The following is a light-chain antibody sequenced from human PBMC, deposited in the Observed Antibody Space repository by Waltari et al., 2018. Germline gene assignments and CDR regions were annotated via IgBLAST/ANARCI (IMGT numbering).Light chain of an antibody. CDR3: CSYGGSYYV. CDR1: SSAVGSYAY. V-gene: IGLV2-11*01. Sequence: QSALTQPRSVSGSPGQSVTIPCTGPSSAVGSYAYVSWYQQHPGKAPKVMIYDVNKRPSGVPDRFSGSKSGNTASLTISGLQAEDEAEYYCCSYGGSYYVLGTGTEVTVL. CDR2: DVN. J-gene: IGLJ1*01.